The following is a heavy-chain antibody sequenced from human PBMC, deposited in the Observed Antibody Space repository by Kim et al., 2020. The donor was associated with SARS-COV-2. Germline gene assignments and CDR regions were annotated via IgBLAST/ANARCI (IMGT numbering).Heavy chain of an antibody. CDR1: GFTLITDH. D-gene: IGHD1-26*01. CDR3: ARVWELAFDH. J-gene: IGHJ4*02. CDR2: TYNTGST. Sequence: GGSLRLSCAASGFTLITDHMSWVRQTPGKGLEWVAVTYNTGSTYYADSVEGRFTISRDNSKNMIYIQMNSLSADDTAVYYCARVWELAFDHWGQGSLVTVSS. V-gene: IGHV3-53*01.